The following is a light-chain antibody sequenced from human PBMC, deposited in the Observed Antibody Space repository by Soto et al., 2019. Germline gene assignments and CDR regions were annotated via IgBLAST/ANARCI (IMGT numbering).Light chain of an antibody. CDR1: QSVLSSSNNKNY. CDR2: WAS. J-gene: IGKJ1*01. V-gene: IGKV4-1*01. CDR3: QQYYSSPLT. Sequence: DIVMTQSPDSLAVSLGERATINCKSSQSVLSSSNNKNYLAWYQQKPRQPPKLLINWASTRAPGAPDRFSGSGSGTDFTLTISSLQAEDVAVYYCQQYYSSPLTFGQGTKVEIK.